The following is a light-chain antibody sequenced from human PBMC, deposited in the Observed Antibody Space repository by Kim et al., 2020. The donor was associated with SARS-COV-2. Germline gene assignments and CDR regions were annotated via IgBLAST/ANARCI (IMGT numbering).Light chain of an antibody. CDR3: QQRSNWLLT. Sequence: LSPGERATLSCRASQSVSTSLAWYQQKPGQAPRLLIYAASARATGIPARFSGSGSGTDFTLTISSLEPEDFAVYYCQQRSNWLLTFGGGTKVDIK. J-gene: IGKJ4*01. CDR1: QSVSTS. V-gene: IGKV3-11*01. CDR2: AAS.